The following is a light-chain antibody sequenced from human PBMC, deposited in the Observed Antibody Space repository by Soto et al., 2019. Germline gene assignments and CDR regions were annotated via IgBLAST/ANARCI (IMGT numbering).Light chain of an antibody. CDR1: QNVSSY. CDR2: DAS. CDR3: QQRSNWPPWT. V-gene: IGKV3-11*01. J-gene: IGKJ1*01. Sequence: EIVLTQSPATLSLSPGERATLSCRASQNVSSYLAWYQRKPGQAPRLLLYDASNRATGIPARFSGSGSGTDFTLTISSLEPEDFAVYYCQQRSNWPPWTFGQGTKVEIK.